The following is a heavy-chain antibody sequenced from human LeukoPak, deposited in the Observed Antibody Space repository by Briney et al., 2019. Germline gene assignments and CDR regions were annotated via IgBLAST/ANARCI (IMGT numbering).Heavy chain of an antibody. D-gene: IGHD2-2*02. CDR1: GYTFTSYG. J-gene: IGHJ4*02. Sequence: ASVKVSCKASGYTFTSYGISWVRQAPGQGLEWMGWISAYNGNTNYAQRLQGRVTMTTDTSTSTAYMELRSLRSDDTAVYYCARDLGGYCSSTRCYRAAVYWGQGTLVTVSS. CDR2: ISAYNGNT. V-gene: IGHV1-18*01. CDR3: ARDLGGYCSSTRCYRAAVY.